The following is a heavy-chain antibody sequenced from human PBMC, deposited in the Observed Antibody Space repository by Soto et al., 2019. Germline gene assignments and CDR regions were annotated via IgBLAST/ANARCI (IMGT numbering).Heavy chain of an antibody. CDR2: TRSKAYGGTT. Sequence: PGGSLRLSCTASGFTFGDYAMSWFRQAPGKGLEWVGFTRSKAYGGTTEYAASVKGRFTISRDDSKSIAYLQMNSLKTEDTAVYYCTRDRRGSFYYYYGMDVWGQGTTVTVSS. V-gene: IGHV3-49*03. CDR3: TRDRRGSFYYYYGMDV. CDR1: GFTFGDYA. J-gene: IGHJ6*02. D-gene: IGHD1-26*01.